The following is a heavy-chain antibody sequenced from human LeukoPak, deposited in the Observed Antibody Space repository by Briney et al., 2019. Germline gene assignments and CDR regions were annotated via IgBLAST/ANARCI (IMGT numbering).Heavy chain of an antibody. V-gene: IGHV3-30*02. CDR3: AKDYYGSGSYYNGDTDY. J-gene: IGHJ4*02. CDR1: VFTFSIYG. D-gene: IGHD3-10*01. Sequence: PGGSLRLSCAASVFTFSIYGMHWVRQAPGKGLEWVAFIRYDGSNKYYADSVKGRFTISRDNSKNTLYLQMNSLRAEDTAVYYCAKDYYGSGSYYNGDTDYWGQGTLVTVSS. CDR2: IRYDGSNK.